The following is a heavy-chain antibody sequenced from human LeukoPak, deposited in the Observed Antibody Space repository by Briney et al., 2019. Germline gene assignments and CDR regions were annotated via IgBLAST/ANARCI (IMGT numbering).Heavy chain of an antibody. J-gene: IGHJ6*02. CDR3: ARFTPYYDILTGSGMDV. CDR2: ISGSGGST. D-gene: IGHD3-9*01. CDR1: GFTFSSYA. V-gene: IGHV3-23*01. Sequence: PGGSLRLSCAASGFTFSSYAMSWVRQAPGKGLEWVSAISGSGGSTYYADSVKGRFTISRDNSKNTLYLQINSLRAEDTAVYDCARFTPYYDILTGSGMDVWDQGTTVTVSS.